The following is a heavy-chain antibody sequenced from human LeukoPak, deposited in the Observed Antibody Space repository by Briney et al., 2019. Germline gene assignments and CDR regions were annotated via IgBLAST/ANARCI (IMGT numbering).Heavy chain of an antibody. J-gene: IGHJ4*02. CDR2: ISYDGSNK. D-gene: IGHD5-12*01. CDR1: GFTFSSYA. CDR3: ARRLATIDHFDY. Sequence: GRSLRLSCAASGFTFSSYAMHWVRQAPGKGLEWVAAISYDGSNKYYADSVKGRFTISRDNSKNTLYLQMNSLRAEDTAVYYCARRLATIDHFDYWGQGTPVTVSS. V-gene: IGHV3-30*04.